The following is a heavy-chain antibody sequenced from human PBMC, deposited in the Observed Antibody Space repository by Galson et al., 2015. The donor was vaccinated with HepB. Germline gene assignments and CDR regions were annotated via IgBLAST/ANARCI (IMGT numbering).Heavy chain of an antibody. CDR1: GFTFSSYG. J-gene: IGHJ3*02. CDR3: ARNYYDSSGYYYSCAFDI. CDR2: ISYDGSNK. D-gene: IGHD3-22*01. Sequence: SLRLYCAASGFTFSSYGMHWVRQAPGKGLEWVAVISYDGSNKYYADSVKGRFTISRDNSKNTLYLQMNSLRAEDTAVYYCARNYYDSSGYYYSCAFDIWGQGTMVTVSS. V-gene: IGHV3-30*03.